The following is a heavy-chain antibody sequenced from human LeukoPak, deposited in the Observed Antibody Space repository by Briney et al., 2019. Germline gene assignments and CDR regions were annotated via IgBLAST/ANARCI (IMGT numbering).Heavy chain of an antibody. CDR2: INPSGGT. D-gene: IGHD2-15*01. J-gene: IGHJ6*02. V-gene: IGHV1-46*01. CDR3: ARQGCSGGSCYYYYYGMDV. Sequence: ASVKVSCKASGYTFSIYNMHWVRQAPGQGLEWMGIINPSGGTSYAQKLQGRITMTRDTSTSTLYVELSRLRSDDTAVYYCARQGCSGGSCYYYYYGMDVWGQGTTVTVSS. CDR1: GYTFSIYN.